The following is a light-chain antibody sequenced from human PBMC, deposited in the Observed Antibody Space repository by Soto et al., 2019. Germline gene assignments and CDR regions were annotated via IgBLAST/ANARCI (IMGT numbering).Light chain of an antibody. CDR2: GAS. Sequence: TQWTATLSLSPGERASLSWKASQCVXSFFDWYQQKPGQAPRFLXDGASTRAADSPPRLSGSGSGTEFTLTISSLQSEDFALYYCQQYKNWPPTFGQGTKVDIK. CDR1: QCVXSF. J-gene: IGKJ1*01. CDR3: QQYKNWPPT. V-gene: IGKV3-15*01.